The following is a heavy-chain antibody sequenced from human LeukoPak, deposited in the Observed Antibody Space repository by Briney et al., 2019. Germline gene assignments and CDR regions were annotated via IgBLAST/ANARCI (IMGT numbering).Heavy chain of an antibody. CDR1: GFNFGSYC. CDR3: ATTLRIAVTGFQCFQH. D-gene: IGHD6-13*01. J-gene: IGHJ1*01. Sequence: GRSLRLSCAAFGFNFGSYCMHWFRQAPGKGLEWMAFMSYDGSNKYYKDSMKGRLTISRDNFKNTLDLQMISLRPEDTAVYYCATTLRIAVTGFQCFQHWGQGTLVTVSS. CDR2: MSYDGSNK. V-gene: IGHV3-30*03.